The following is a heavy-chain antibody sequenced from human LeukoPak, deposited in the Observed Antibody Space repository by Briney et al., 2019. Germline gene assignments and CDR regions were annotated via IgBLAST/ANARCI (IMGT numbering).Heavy chain of an antibody. CDR1: GGSISSYY. D-gene: IGHD6-13*01. J-gene: IGHJ6*03. V-gene: IGHV4-59*01. CDR3: ARVLPYSSSWSVYMDV. Sequence: KPSETLSLTCTVSGGSISSYYWSWIRQPPGKGLEWIGYIYYSGSTNYNPSLKSRVTISVDTSKNQFSLKLSSVTAADTAVYYCARVLPYSSSWSVYMDVWGKGTTVTVSS. CDR2: IYYSGST.